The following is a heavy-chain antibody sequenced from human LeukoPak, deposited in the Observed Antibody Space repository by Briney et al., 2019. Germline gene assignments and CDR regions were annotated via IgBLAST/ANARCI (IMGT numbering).Heavy chain of an antibody. CDR1: GGSFSGYY. CDR2: INHSGST. D-gene: IGHD3-10*01. Sequence: SETLSLTCAVYGGSFSGYYWSWIRQPPGKGLEWIGEINHSGSTNYNPSLKSRVTISVDTSKNQFSLKLSSVTAADTAVYYCATGGRITMVRGVIITRSWFDPWGQGTLVTVSS. J-gene: IGHJ5*02. CDR3: ATGGRITMVRGVIITRSWFDP. V-gene: IGHV4-34*01.